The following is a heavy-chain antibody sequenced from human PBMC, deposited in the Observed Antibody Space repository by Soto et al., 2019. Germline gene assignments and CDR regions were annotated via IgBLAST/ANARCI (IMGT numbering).Heavy chain of an antibody. CDR3: ARARGNDWYSDY. CDR2: NTHSGTYV. J-gene: IGHJ4*02. V-gene: IGHV3-21*01. D-gene: IGHD5-12*01. CDR1: GFTFSEYS. Sequence: DVQLVESGGGLVRPGGSLRLSCTASGFTFSEYSMSWVRQAPGKGLEWVSSNTHSGTYVYYADSVKGRFTISSDSASNSLFLQMTSLRAEDTAVYHCARARGNDWYSDYWGQGTLVTVSS.